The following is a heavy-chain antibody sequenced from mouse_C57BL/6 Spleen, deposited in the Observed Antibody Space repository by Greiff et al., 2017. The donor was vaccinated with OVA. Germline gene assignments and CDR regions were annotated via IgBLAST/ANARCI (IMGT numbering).Heavy chain of an antibody. V-gene: IGHV1-26*01. J-gene: IGHJ3*01. CDR1: GYTFTDYY. CDR3: ARSDYGSPCAY. D-gene: IGHD1-1*01. CDR2: INPNNGGT. Sequence: EVQLQQSGPELVKPGASVKISCKASGYTFTDYYMNWVKQSHGKSLEWIGDINPNNGGTSYNQKFKGKATLTVDKSSSTAYMELRSLTSEDSAVYYCARSDYGSPCAYWGQGTLVTVSA.